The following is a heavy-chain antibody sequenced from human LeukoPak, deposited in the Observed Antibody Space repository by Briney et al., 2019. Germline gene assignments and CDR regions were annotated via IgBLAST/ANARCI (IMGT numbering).Heavy chain of an antibody. CDR3: ARVPPSATVTVWDAFDI. J-gene: IGHJ3*02. V-gene: IGHV3-33*01. CDR1: GFTFSSYG. CDR2: IWYDGSNK. Sequence: GGSLRLSCAASGFTFSSYGMHWVRQAPGKGLEWVAVIWYDGSNKYYADSVKGRFTISRDNSKNTLYLQMNSLRAEDTAVYYCARVPPSATVTVWDAFDIWGQGTMVTVSS. D-gene: IGHD4-17*01.